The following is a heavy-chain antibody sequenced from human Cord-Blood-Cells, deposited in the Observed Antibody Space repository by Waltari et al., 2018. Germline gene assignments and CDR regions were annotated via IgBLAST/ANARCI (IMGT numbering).Heavy chain of an antibody. CDR3: ASYDSSGYWFDP. CDR2: INHSGST. J-gene: IGHJ5*02. Sequence: QVQLQQWGAGLLKPSETLSLTCAVHGGSFSGYYWSWIRQPPGKGLAWIGEINHSGSTNYNPSLKSRVTISVDTSKNQFSLKLSSVTAADTAVYYCASYDSSGYWFDPWGQGTLVTVSS. D-gene: IGHD3-22*01. V-gene: IGHV4-34*01. CDR1: GGSFSGYY.